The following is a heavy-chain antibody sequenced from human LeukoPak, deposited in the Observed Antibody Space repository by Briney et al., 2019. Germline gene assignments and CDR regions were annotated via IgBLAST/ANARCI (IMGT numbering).Heavy chain of an antibody. D-gene: IGHD3-10*01. J-gene: IGHJ3*02. CDR1: GGSISSSSYY. Sequence: SETLSLTCTVSGGSISSSSYYWGWIRQPPGKGLEWIGSIYYSGSTYYNPSLKSRVTISVDTSKNQFSLKLSSVTAADTAVYYCARDQRYYGSGSYDAFDIWGQGTMVTASS. CDR2: IYYSGST. CDR3: ARDQRYYGSGSYDAFDI. V-gene: IGHV4-39*07.